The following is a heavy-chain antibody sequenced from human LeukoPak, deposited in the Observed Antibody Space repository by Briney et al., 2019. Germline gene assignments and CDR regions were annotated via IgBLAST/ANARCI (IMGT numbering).Heavy chain of an antibody. V-gene: IGHV1-8*01. CDR3: ARGRGRTYCGGDCYPDY. D-gene: IGHD2-21*02. Sequence: ASVKVSCKASGYTFTSYDINWVRQATGQGLEWMGWMNPNSGNTGYAQKFQGRVTMTRNTSVTTAYMELSSLRSEDTAVYCCARGRGRTYCGGDCYPDYWGQGTLVTVSS. J-gene: IGHJ4*02. CDR2: MNPNSGNT. CDR1: GYTFTSYD.